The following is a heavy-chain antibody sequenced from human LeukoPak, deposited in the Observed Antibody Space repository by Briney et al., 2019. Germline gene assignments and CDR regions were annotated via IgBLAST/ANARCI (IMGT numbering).Heavy chain of an antibody. Sequence: SETLSLTCTVSGGSISSKNYYWDWIRQPPGKGLEWIGEINHSGSTNYNPSLKSRVTISVDTSKNQFSLKLSSVTAADTAVYXXXXXXXXXXXXTLIGSLEDYWGQGTLVTVSS. CDR3: XXXXXXXXXXTLIGSLEDY. D-gene: IGHD1-1*01. CDR2: INHSGST. V-gene: IGHV4-39*07. CDR1: GGSISSKNYY. J-gene: IGHJ4*02.